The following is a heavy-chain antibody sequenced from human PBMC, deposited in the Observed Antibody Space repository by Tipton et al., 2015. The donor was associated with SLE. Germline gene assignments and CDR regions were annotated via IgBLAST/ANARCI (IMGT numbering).Heavy chain of an antibody. CDR2: IHYSGST. V-gene: IGHV4-59*12. CDR1: GASISSNY. Sequence: TLSLTCTVSGASISSNYWSWVRQPPGKELEWIGYIHYSGSTNYNSSLKSRLTISVDTSKNQFSLKLSSVTAADTAVYYCARDVVSQGVMFFAHWGQGSLVTVSS. D-gene: IGHD3-16*01. CDR3: ARDVVSQGVMFFAH. J-gene: IGHJ4*02.